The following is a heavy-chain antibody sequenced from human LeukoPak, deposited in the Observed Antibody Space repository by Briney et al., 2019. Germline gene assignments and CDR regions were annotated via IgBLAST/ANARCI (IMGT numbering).Heavy chain of an antibody. CDR1: GLTVSSSY. D-gene: IGHD3-16*01. CDR2: IYNDGST. J-gene: IGHJ3*02. CDR3: ARNVLFAFDI. V-gene: IGHV3-53*01. Sequence: GGSLRLSCAASGLTVSSSYMSWVRQAPGKGLEWVSIIYNDGSTYYADSMKGRFTISRDNSKNTLYLQVNSLRAEDTAMYYCARNVLFAFDIWGQGTMVTVSS.